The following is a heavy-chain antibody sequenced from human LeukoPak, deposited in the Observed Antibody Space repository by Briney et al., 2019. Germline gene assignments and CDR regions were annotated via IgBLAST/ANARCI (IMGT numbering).Heavy chain of an antibody. CDR2: IKGKTDGGSP. CDR3: ILASAGPAY. V-gene: IGHV3-15*01. Sequence: GGSLRLSCAASGFSFSDAWMTWVRQAPGKGLEWLGRIKGKTDGGSPDYAAPVKGRFTISRDHSKDILYLQLNSLKTEDTAVYYCILASAGPAYWGQGALVTVSS. J-gene: IGHJ4*02. CDR1: GFSFSDAW. D-gene: IGHD6-13*01.